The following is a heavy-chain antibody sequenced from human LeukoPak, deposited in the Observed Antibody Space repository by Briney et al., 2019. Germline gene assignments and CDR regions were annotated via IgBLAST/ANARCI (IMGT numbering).Heavy chain of an antibody. V-gene: IGHV4-39*07. CDR3: ARASEDYYDFWSGYYTRNYYYYYMDV. J-gene: IGHJ6*03. CDR1: SGSFSGYY. Sequence: PSETLSLTCGVSSGSFSGYYWGWIRQPPGKGLEWIGSIYYSGSTYYNPSLKSRVTISVDTSKNQFSLKLSSVTAADTAVYYCARASEDYYDFWSGYYTRNYYYYYMDVWGKGTTVTVSS. D-gene: IGHD3-3*01. CDR2: IYYSGST.